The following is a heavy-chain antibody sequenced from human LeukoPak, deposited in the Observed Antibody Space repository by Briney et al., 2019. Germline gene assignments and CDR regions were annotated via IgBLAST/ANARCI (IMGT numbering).Heavy chain of an antibody. CDR1: GYTFSSYH. V-gene: IGHV1-2*02. CDR2: INPNSGGT. D-gene: IGHD3-22*01. Sequence: GASVKVSCKASGYTFSSYHMHWVRQAPGQGLEWMGWINPNSGGTNYAQKFQGRVTMTRDTSISTAYMELSRLRSDDTAVYYCARGRGHYDSSGYYYEGDAFDIWGQGTMVTVSS. J-gene: IGHJ3*02. CDR3: ARGRGHYDSSGYYYEGDAFDI.